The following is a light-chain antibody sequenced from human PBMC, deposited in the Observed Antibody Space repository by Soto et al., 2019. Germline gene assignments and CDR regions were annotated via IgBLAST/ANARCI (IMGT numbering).Light chain of an antibody. J-gene: IGLJ3*02. CDR1: ISNIGKDT. V-gene: IGLV1-44*01. CDR3: ATWDDSLSGWV. CDR2: SDN. Sequence: QSVLTQPPSVSGTPGLRVNISCSGGISNIGKDTVNWYQQLPGTAPKLLMHSDNQRPSGVPHRFSGSKSGTSASLAISGLRSEDEADYYCATWDDSLSGWVFGGGTQLTVL.